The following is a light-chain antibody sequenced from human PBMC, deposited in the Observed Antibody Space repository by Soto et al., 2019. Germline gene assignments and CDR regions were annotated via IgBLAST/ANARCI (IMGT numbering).Light chain of an antibody. Sequence: QSALTQPRSVSASPGQSVTLSCTGTSSDVGTYKYVSWYQQHPDKAPKLIIYDVTKRPSGVPDRFSGSKSGNTASLTISGLQDEDEADYYCCSHAGGFSFVFGTGTRSPS. J-gene: IGLJ1*01. CDR2: DVT. V-gene: IGLV2-11*01. CDR1: SSDVGTYKY. CDR3: CSHAGGFSFV.